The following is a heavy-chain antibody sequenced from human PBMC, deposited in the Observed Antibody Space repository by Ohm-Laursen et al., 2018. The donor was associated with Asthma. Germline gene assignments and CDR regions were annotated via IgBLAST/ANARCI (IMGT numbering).Heavy chain of an antibody. J-gene: IGHJ4*02. CDR3: ARGHGGIQRWLSYQCDN. V-gene: IGHV3-33*01. CDR1: GFTFSSYG. Sequence: SLRLSCAASGFTFSSYGIHWVRQAPGKGLEWVAVIWYDGSNQYYADSVKGRFTISRDNSKNTLYLQMNSLRAEDTAVYFCARGHGGIQRWLSYQCDNWGQGTLVTVSS. CDR2: IWYDGSNQ. D-gene: IGHD5-18*01.